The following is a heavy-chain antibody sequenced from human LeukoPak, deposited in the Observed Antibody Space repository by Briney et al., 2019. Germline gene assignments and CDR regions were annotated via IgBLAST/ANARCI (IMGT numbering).Heavy chain of an antibody. CDR2: IKSKTDGGTT. V-gene: IGHV3-15*01. J-gene: IGHJ4*02. CDR3: TTVGLLWFGESPDY. D-gene: IGHD3-10*01. CDR1: GFTFSNAW. Sequence: GGSLRLSCAASGFTFSNAWMSWVRQAPGKRREWVGRIKSKTDGGTTDYAAPVKGRFTISRDDSKNTLYLQMNSLKTEDTAVDYCTTVGLLWFGESPDYWGQGTLVTVFS.